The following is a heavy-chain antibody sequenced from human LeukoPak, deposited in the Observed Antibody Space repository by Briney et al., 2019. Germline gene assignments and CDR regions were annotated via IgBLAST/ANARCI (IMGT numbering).Heavy chain of an antibody. CDR2: ITNGGSTI. D-gene: IGHD3-9*01. Sequence: GGSLRLSCAASGFTFSDYNMNWVRQAPGKGLEWVSYITNGGSTIHHADSVKGRFPIPRDNAKKTLYLQMNSLRAEDTAVYYCARLIGLTGGGVDVWGQGPTVTVSS. V-gene: IGHV3-11*01. CDR1: GFTFSDYN. J-gene: IGHJ6*01. CDR3: ARLIGLTGGGVDV.